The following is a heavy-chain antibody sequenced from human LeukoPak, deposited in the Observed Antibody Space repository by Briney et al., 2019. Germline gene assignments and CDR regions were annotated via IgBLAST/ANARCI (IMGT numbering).Heavy chain of an antibody. Sequence: GGSLRLTCAASGFTFSSYGMHWVRQAPGKGLEWVAVIWYDGSNNYYADSVKGRFTISRDNSKNTLYLQMNSLRAEDTAVYYCAKDRKVQVTRYYFDYWGQGTLVTVSS. CDR2: IWYDGSNN. CDR3: AKDRKVQVTRYYFDY. J-gene: IGHJ4*02. D-gene: IGHD4-23*01. CDR1: GFTFSSYG. V-gene: IGHV3-33*06.